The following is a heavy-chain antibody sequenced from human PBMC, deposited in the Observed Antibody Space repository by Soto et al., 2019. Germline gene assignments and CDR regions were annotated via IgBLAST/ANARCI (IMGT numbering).Heavy chain of an antibody. J-gene: IGHJ3*02. CDR1: GFTFSGSA. Sequence: GGSLRLSCAASGFTFSGSAMHWVRQASGKGLEWVGRIRSKANSYATAYAASVKGRFTISRDDSKNTAYLQMNSLKTEDTAVYYCTRQTGDRRLSGFDIWGQGTMVTVSS. D-gene: IGHD7-27*01. CDR2: IRSKANSYAT. CDR3: TRQTGDRRLSGFDI. V-gene: IGHV3-73*01.